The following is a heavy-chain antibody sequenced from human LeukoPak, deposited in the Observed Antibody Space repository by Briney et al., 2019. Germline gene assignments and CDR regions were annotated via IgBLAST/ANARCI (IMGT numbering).Heavy chain of an antibody. Sequence: SETLSLTCTVSGGSISSYYWSWIRQPPGKGLEWIGYIHYSGSTNHNPSLKSRVTISVDTSKNEFSLKLRSVTAADTAVYYCARSDRDRGYYFDYWGQGTLVTVSS. D-gene: IGHD1-14*01. CDR1: GGSISSYY. V-gene: IGHV4-59*01. CDR3: ARSDRDRGYYFDY. CDR2: IHYSGST. J-gene: IGHJ4*02.